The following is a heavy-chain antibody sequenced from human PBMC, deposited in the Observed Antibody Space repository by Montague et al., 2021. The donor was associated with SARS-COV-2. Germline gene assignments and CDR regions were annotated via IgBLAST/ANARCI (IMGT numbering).Heavy chain of an antibody. CDR3: AGHKYGYVWGTSSGFFDY. CDR1: GFTFSSYA. V-gene: IGHV3-30*04. D-gene: IGHD3-16*01. CDR2: ISYDGSNQ. Sequence: SLRLSCAASGFTFSSYAMHWVRQAPGTGLEWVAVISYDGSNQYYADSVKGRFTISRDNSKNTLYLQMNSLRAEDTAVSYCAGHKYGYVWGTSSGFFDYWGQGTLVTVSS. J-gene: IGHJ4*02.